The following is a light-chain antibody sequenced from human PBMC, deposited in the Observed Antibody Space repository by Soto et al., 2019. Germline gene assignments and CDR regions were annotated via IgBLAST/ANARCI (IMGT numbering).Light chain of an antibody. CDR2: DTS. CDR3: HQRNK. CDR1: QSISSY. V-gene: IGKV3-11*01. Sequence: EIVVTQSPGALSLSPGERATLSCWASQSISSYLAWYQQIPGQPPRLLIYDTSNRVTGIPARFSGSRSGTDFTLTISSLETEDFAVYFCHQRNKFGQGTRLEI. J-gene: IGKJ5*01.